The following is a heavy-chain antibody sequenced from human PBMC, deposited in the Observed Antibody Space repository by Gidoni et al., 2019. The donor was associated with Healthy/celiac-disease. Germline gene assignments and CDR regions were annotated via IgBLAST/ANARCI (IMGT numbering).Heavy chain of an antibody. CDR3: TTDSGYYYGMDV. V-gene: IGHV3-15*07. Sequence: EVQLLESGGGLVKPGGSLRLSCAASGFTFSNAWMNWFRQGPGKGLEWVGRIKSKTDGGKTDDAAPVKGRFTISKEDSKNTLYLQMNSLKTEDTAVYYCTTDSGYYYGMDVWGQGTTVTVSS. J-gene: IGHJ6*02. CDR1: GFTFSNAW. CDR2: IKSKTDGGKT.